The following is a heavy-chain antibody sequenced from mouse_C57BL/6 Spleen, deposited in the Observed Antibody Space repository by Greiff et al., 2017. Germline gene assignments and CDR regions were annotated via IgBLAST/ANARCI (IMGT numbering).Heavy chain of an antibody. Sequence: QVQLQQSGAELVRPGASVKLSCKASGYTFTDYYINWVKQRPGQGLEWIARIYPGSGNTYYNEKFKGKATLTAEKSSSTAYMQLSSLTSEDSAVYFCARDGDGNYEDWYFDVWGTGTTVTVSS. CDR2: IYPGSGNT. CDR3: ARDGDGNYEDWYFDV. V-gene: IGHV1-76*01. D-gene: IGHD2-1*01. J-gene: IGHJ1*03. CDR1: GYTFTDYY.